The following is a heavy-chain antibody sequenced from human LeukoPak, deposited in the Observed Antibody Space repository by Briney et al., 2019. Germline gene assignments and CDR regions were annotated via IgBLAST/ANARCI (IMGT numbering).Heavy chain of an antibody. Sequence: PGGSLRLSCAASGFTFSSYWMHWVRQAPGKGLVWVSRINSDGSSTSYADSVKGRFTISRDNAKNTLYLQMNSLRAEDTAVYYCASSTRSSTRCCFDYWGQGTLVTVSS. CDR2: INSDGSST. J-gene: IGHJ4*02. D-gene: IGHD2-2*01. V-gene: IGHV3-74*01. CDR1: GFTFSSYW. CDR3: ASSTRSSTRCCFDY.